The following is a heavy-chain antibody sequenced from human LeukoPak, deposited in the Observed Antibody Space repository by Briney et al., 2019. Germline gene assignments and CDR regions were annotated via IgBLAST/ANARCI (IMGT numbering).Heavy chain of an antibody. CDR2: IYHSGST. CDR3: ARQTFGVLYFDS. D-gene: IGHD3-10*01. CDR1: GGSISSGGYY. J-gene: IGHJ4*02. V-gene: IGHV4-30-2*01. Sequence: SQTLSLTCTVSGGSISSGGYYWSWIRQPPGKGLEWIGYIYHSGSTNYNPSLKSRVTISVDMSKNQFSLKLTSVTAADTAVYYCARQTFGVLYFDSWGQGTLAIVSS.